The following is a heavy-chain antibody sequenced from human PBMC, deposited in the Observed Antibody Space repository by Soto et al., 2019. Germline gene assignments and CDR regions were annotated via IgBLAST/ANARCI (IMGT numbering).Heavy chain of an antibody. Sequence: KPSETLSLTCTVSGGSINSNTYYWGWIRQPPGKGLEWIGSKYYSGNIYYNPSLKSRATLSVDTSKNQFSLKLSSVTATDTAVYYCARKIRDSSRDGSDSAYFDHWGQGALVTVSS. CDR2: KYYSGNI. J-gene: IGHJ4*02. V-gene: IGHV4-39*01. D-gene: IGHD5-12*01. CDR3: ARKIRDSSRDGSDSAYFDH. CDR1: GGSINSNTYY.